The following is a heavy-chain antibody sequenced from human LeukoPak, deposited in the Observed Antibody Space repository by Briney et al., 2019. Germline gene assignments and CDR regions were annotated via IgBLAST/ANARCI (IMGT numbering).Heavy chain of an antibody. J-gene: IGHJ5*02. CDR1: GGSITSYY. V-gene: IGHV4-59*08. CDR3: ARLDEWFDP. CDR2: IYYSGST. Sequence: SETLSLTCTVSGGSITSYYWSWIRQPPAKGLEYIGYIYYSGSTNYNPSLKSRVTISVDTSKNHFSLKLYSVTAADTAVYYCARLDEWFDPWGQGTLVTVSS. D-gene: IGHD3/OR15-3a*01.